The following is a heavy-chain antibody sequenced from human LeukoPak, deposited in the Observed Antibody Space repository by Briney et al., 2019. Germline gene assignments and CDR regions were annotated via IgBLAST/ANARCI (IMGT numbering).Heavy chain of an antibody. CDR2: VNYSGST. V-gene: IGHV4-59*12. CDR3: ARVLRGGLEYFDY. CDR1: GGSISYYY. Sequence: SSETLSLTCTVSGGSISYYYWNWIRQSPGKGLEWIGSVNYSGSTNYNPSLKSRVTISVDTSKNQFSLRLSYVTAADTAVYYCARVLRGGLEYFDYWGQGTLVNVSS. J-gene: IGHJ4*02.